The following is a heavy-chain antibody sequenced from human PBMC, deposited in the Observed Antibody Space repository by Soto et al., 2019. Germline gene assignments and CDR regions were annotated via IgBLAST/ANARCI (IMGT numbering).Heavy chain of an antibody. D-gene: IGHD3-22*01. Sequence: GGSLRLSCAASGFTFSSYAMSWVRQAPGKGLEWVSAISGSGGSTYYADSVKGRFTISRDNSKNTLYLQMNSLRAEDTAVYYCAKDGRSGRLYYYDSSGSYFDYWGQGTLVTVSS. J-gene: IGHJ4*02. CDR2: ISGSGGST. V-gene: IGHV3-23*01. CDR3: AKDGRSGRLYYYDSSGSYFDY. CDR1: GFTFSSYA.